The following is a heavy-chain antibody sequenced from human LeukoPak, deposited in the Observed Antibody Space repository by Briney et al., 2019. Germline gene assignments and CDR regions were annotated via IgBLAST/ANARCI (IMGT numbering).Heavy chain of an antibody. CDR2: IYPGDSDT. CDR1: GYSFTSYW. CDR3: ARRLAYCGGDCSDAFDI. V-gene: IGHV5-51*01. D-gene: IGHD2-21*02. J-gene: IGHJ3*02. Sequence: GESLKISCRGSGYSFTSYWIGWVRQMPGKGLRWMGIIYPGDSDTRYSPSFQGQVTISADKSISTAYLQWSSLKASDTAMYYCARRLAYCGGDCSDAFDIWGQGTMVTVSS.